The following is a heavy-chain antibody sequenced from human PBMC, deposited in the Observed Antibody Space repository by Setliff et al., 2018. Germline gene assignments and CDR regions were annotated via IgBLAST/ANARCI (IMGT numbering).Heavy chain of an antibody. D-gene: IGHD3-22*01. J-gene: IGHJ4*02. V-gene: IGHV1-69*13. Sequence: GASVKVSCKASGGTFRTDGFSWVRQAPGRGLEWMGRIIPVFRTASYAQKFRGRVTITADEVARTAYMELSTLRSEDTAVYYCARDTRDKYDGSGYYPSLDSWGQGSLVTVS. CDR3: ARDTRDKYDGSGYYPSLDS. CDR2: IIPVFRTA. CDR1: GGTFRTDG.